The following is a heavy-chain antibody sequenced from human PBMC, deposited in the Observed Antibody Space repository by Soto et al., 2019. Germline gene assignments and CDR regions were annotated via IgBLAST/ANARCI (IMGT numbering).Heavy chain of an antibody. J-gene: IGHJ5*02. V-gene: IGHV3-23*01. CDR1: GFTFSSYA. Sequence: GGSLRLSCAASGFTFSSYAMSWVRQAPGKGLEWVSAISGSSGSTYYADSVKGRFTISRDNSKNTLYLQMNSLRAEDTAVYYCAKVPADYDFWSGYFSRETNNWFDPWGQGTLVTVSS. D-gene: IGHD3-3*01. CDR3: AKVPADYDFWSGYFSRETNNWFDP. CDR2: ISGSSGST.